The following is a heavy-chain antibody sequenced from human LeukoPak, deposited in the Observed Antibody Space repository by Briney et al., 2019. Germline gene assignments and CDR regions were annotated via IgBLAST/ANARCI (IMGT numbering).Heavy chain of an antibody. J-gene: IGHJ4*02. V-gene: IGHV1-18*04. Sequence: ASVKVSCKASGYTFTGYYMHWVRQAPGQGLEWMGWISAYNGNTNYAQKLQGRVTMTTDTSTSTAYMELRSLRSDDTAVYYCARDEGVWGTPFDYWGQGTLVTVSS. CDR3: ARDEGVWGTPFDY. D-gene: IGHD3-16*01. CDR1: GYTFTGYY. CDR2: ISAYNGNT.